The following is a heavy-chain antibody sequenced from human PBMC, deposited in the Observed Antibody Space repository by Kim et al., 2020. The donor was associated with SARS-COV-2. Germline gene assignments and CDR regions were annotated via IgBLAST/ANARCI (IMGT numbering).Heavy chain of an antibody. CDR3: ARDGELLWFGEPIFDY. V-gene: IGHV3-7*03. CDR2: IKQDGSEK. Sequence: GGSLRLSCAASGFTFSSYWMSWVRQAPGKGLEWVANIKQDGSEKYYVDSVKGRFTISRDNAKNSLYLQMNSLRAEDTAVYYCARDGELLWFGEPIFDYWGQGTLVTVSS. J-gene: IGHJ4*02. CDR1: GFTFSSYW. D-gene: IGHD3-10*01.